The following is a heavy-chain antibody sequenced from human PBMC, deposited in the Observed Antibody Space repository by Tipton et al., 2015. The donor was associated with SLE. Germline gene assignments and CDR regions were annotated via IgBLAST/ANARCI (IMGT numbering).Heavy chain of an antibody. CDR2: IYYSGST. CDR3: AATGGIVATIGED. Sequence: LRLSCTVSGGSISSSSYYWGWIRQPPGKGLEWIGYIYYSGSTNYNPSLKSRVTISVDTSKNQFSLKLSSVTAADTAVYYCAATGGIVATIGEDWGQGTLVTVSS. J-gene: IGHJ4*02. V-gene: IGHV4-61*05. CDR1: GGSISSSSYY. D-gene: IGHD5-12*01.